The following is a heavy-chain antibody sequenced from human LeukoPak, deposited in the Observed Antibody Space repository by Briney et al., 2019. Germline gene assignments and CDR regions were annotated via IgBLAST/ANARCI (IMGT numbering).Heavy chain of an antibody. CDR2: IGGDGGGT. CDR3: AKDFGDREGNYYYYYGMDV. CDR1: GFTFSTYA. D-gene: IGHD4-17*01. Sequence: PGGSLRLSCAASGFTFSTYAMNWVRQAPGNGLEYVSGIGGDGGGTYYANSVKDRFTISRDNSKNTLYLQMGSLRAEDMAVYYCAKDFGDREGNYYYYYGMDVWGQGTTVTVSS. V-gene: IGHV3-64*01. J-gene: IGHJ6*02.